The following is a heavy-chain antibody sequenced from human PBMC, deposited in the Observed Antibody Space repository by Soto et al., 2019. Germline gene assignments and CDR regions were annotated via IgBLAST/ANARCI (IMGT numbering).Heavy chain of an antibody. CDR3: ARWGITTVTTNWYFDL. V-gene: IGHV3-13*01. CDR1: GFTFSSYD. Sequence: EVQLVESGGGLAQPGGSLRLSCAASGFTFSSYDMHWVRQATGKGLEWVSAIGTAGDTYYPGSVKGRFTISRENAKNSLYLQMNSLRAGDTAVYYCARWGITTVTTNWYFDLWGRGTLVTVSS. J-gene: IGHJ2*01. D-gene: IGHD4-17*01. CDR2: IGTAGDT.